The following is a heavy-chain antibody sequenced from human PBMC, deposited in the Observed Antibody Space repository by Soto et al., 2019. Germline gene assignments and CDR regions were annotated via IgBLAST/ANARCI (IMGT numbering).Heavy chain of an antibody. D-gene: IGHD6-19*01. Sequence: GESLKISCKGSGYSFTSYWIRSVRQMPGKGLEWMGIIYPGDSDTRYSPSFQGQVTISADKSISTAYLQWSSLKASDTAMYYCARPIAVAGSNEYYFDYWGQGTLVTVS. CDR1: GYSFTSYW. J-gene: IGHJ4*02. CDR3: ARPIAVAGSNEYYFDY. V-gene: IGHV5-51*01. CDR2: IYPGDSDT.